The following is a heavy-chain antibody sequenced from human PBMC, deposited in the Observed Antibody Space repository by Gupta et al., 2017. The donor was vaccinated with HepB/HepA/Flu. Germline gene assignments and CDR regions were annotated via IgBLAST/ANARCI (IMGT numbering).Heavy chain of an antibody. CDR3: VKDSWVTYYYGMDV. CDR2: ISWNSGSV. Sequence: EVQLVESGGGLVQPGRSLRPSCPVPGFNFNDYAMPWVRQAPGKGLEWVSGISWNSGSVGYADSVKGRFTISIDNAKNSLYLQMKSLRAEDTALYYCVKDSWVTYYYGMDVWGQGTTVTVAS. J-gene: IGHJ6*02. V-gene: IGHV3-9*01. CDR1: GFNFNDYA.